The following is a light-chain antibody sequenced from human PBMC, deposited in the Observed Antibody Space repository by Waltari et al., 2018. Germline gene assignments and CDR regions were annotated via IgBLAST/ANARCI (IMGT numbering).Light chain of an antibody. CDR1: QSISSN. Sequence: EIGMTQSPATLSVSPGERVTLSCWASQSISSNLAWYQQKPGQAPRLLIYGASTRATGIPARFSGSGSGTQFTLTISSLQSEDFAVYYCQQYNNWLPFSFGQGTKLDIK. CDR3: QQYNNWLPFS. CDR2: GAS. J-gene: IGKJ1*01. V-gene: IGKV3D-15*01.